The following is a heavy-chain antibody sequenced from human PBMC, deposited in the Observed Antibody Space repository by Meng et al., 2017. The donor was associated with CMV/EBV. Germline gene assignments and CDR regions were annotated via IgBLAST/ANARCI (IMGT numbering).Heavy chain of an antibody. V-gene: IGHV5-51*01. J-gene: IGHJ4*02. CDR2: IYPGDSDT. D-gene: IGHD6-19*01. Sequence: GESLKIPCKGSGYSFTGYWIGWVRQMPGKGLEWMGIIYPGDSDTRYSPSFQGQVTISADKSISTAYLQWSSLKASDTAMYYCARASVSSGWFLFDYWGQGTLVTVSS. CDR3: ARASVSSGWFLFDY. CDR1: GYSFTGYW.